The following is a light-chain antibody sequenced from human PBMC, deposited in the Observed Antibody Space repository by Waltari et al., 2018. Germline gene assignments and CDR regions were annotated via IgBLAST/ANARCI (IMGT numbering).Light chain of an antibody. CDR1: NIGSKT. CDR2: DDS. J-gene: IGLJ3*02. V-gene: IGLV3-21*02. CDR3: QVWDSSSDHRV. Sequence: SYILTQPPSVSVAPGQTARIPCGGNNIGSKTVHWYQQKPGQAPVLVVSDDSDRPAGIRERFSDSNSGNTATLTISWVEAGDEADYYCQVWDSSSDHRVFGGGTTLTVL.